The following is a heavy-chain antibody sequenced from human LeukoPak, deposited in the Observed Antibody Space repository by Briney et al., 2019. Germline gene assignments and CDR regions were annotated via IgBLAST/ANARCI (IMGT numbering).Heavy chain of an antibody. V-gene: IGHV3-7*01. CDR3: ARGKSRQQLVEAYYMDV. J-gene: IGHJ6*03. Sequence: PGGSLRLSCAASGFTFSSYWMSWVRQAPGKGLEWVANIKQDGSEKYYVDSVKGRFTISRDNAKNSLYLQMNSLRAEDTAVYYCARGKSRQQLVEAYYMDVWGKGTTVTVSS. CDR2: IKQDGSEK. CDR1: GFTFSSYW. D-gene: IGHD6-13*01.